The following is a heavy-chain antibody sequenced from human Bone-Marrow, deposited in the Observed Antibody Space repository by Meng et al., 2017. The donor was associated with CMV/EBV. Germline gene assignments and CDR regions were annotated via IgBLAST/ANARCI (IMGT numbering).Heavy chain of an antibody. CDR2: IIPILGIA. D-gene: IGHD3-22*01. CDR1: GGTFSSYA. V-gene: IGHV1-69*10. CDR3: ASSSYYYDSSGYSELDAFDI. J-gene: IGHJ3*02. Sequence: SVKVSCKASGGTFSSYAISWVRQAPGQGLEWMGGIIPILGIANYAQKFQGRVTITADKSTSTAYMELSSLRSEDTAVYYCASSSYYYDSSGYSELDAFDIWGQGRMVTVSS.